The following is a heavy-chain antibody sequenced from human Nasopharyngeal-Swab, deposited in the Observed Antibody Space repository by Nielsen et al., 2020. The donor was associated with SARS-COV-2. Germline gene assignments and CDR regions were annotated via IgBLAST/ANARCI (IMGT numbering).Heavy chain of an antibody. CDR3: ARVRELVLGSYRWFDP. D-gene: IGHD3-16*02. J-gene: IGHJ5*02. V-gene: IGHV4-31*11. Sequence: LRLSCAVPGGSISSGGYYWSWIRQHPGKGLEWIGYIYYSGSTYYNPSLKSRVTISVDTSKNQFSLKLSSVTAADTAVYYCARVRELVLGSYRWFDPWGQGTLVTVSS. CDR1: GGSISSGGYY. CDR2: IYYSGST.